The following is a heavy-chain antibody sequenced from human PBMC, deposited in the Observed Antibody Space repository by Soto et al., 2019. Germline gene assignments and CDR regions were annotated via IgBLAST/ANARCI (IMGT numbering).Heavy chain of an antibody. V-gene: IGHV3-15*01. Sequence: PGGSLRLSCAASGFTFSNAWMSWVRQAPGRGLEWVGRIKSKTDGGTADYAAPVKGRFTISRDDSKNTLFLQMNSLKTEDTAVYYCATVERVDDFIVDPWGQGTPVTVSS. CDR3: ATVERVDDFIVDP. CDR2: IKSKTDGGTA. D-gene: IGHD3-3*01. J-gene: IGHJ5*02. CDR1: GFTFSNAW.